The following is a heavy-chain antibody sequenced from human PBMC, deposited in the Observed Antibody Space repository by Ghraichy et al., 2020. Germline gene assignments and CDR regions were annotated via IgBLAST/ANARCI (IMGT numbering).Heavy chain of an antibody. CDR2: ISGDGGST. CDR1: GFTFDDYA. CDR3: AKGAVYSSSSGETLVAFDI. D-gene: IGHD6-6*01. J-gene: IGHJ3*02. Sequence: LSLTCAASGFTFDDYAMHWVRQAPGKGLEWVSLISGDGGSTYYADSVKGRFTISRDNSKNSLYLQMNSLRTEDTALYYCAKGAVYSSSSGETLVAFDIWGQGTMVNVSS. V-gene: IGHV3-43*02.